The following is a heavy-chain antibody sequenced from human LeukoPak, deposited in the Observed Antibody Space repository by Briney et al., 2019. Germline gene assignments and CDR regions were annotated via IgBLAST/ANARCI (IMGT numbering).Heavy chain of an antibody. Sequence: KPSETLSLTCAVYGGSFSGYYWSWIRQPPGKGLEWIGEINHSGSTNYNPSLKSRVTISVDTSKNQFSLKLSSVTAADTAVYYCARGQGAYSSSWYSHSQGYFRHWGQGTLVTVSS. CDR3: ARGQGAYSSSWYSHSQGYFRH. CDR1: GGSFSGYY. D-gene: IGHD6-13*01. CDR2: INHSGST. V-gene: IGHV4-34*01. J-gene: IGHJ1*01.